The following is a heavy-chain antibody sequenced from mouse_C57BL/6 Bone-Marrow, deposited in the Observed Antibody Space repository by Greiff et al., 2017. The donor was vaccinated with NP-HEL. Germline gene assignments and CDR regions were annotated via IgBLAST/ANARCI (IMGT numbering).Heavy chain of an antibody. CDR2: IHPNSGST. D-gene: IGHD4-1*01. CDR3: AKINWDKRYYAMDY. V-gene: IGHV1-64*01. Sequence: QVQIQQPGAELVKPGASVKLSRKASGYTFTSYWMHWVKQRPGQGLEWIGMIHPNSGSTNYNEKFKSKATLTVDKSSSTAYMQLSSLTSEDSAVYYCAKINWDKRYYAMDYWGQGTSVTVSS. CDR1: GYTFTSYW. J-gene: IGHJ4*01.